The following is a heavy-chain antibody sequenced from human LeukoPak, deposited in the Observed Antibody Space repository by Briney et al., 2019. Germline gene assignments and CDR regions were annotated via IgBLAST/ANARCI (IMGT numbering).Heavy chain of an antibody. J-gene: IGHJ5*02. D-gene: IGHD1-26*01. CDR3: ARGRGSYDNEDWFDP. V-gene: IGHV1-18*01. CDR2: ISAYNGNT. Sequence: GASVKVSCKASGYTFTSYGISWVRQAPGQGLEWMGWISAYNGNTNYAQKLQGRVTMTTDTSTSTAYMELRSLRSDGTAVYYCARGRGSYDNEDWFDPWGQGTLVTVSS. CDR1: GYTFTSYG.